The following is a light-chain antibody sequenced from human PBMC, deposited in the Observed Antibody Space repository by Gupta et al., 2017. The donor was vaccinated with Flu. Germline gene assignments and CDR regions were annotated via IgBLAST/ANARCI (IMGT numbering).Light chain of an antibody. CDR3: SSYTSSYTFV. J-gene: IGLJ1*01. CDR2: EVS. CDR1: SSDVGTYNR. Sequence: QSALTQPPSVSGSPGQSVTISCTGTSSDVGTYNRVSWYQQPPGPAPNLMIYEVSNRPSGVPDRFSGSKSGNTASLTISGLQGEDEADYYCSSYTSSYTFVFGTGTKVTVL. V-gene: IGLV2-18*02.